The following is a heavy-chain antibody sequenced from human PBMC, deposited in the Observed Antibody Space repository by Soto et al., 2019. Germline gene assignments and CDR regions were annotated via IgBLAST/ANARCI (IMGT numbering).Heavy chain of an antibody. J-gene: IGHJ3*02. Sequence: SETLSLTCTVSGGSISSYYWSWIRQPPGKGLEWIGYIYYSGSTNYNPSLKSRVTISVDTSKNQFSLKLSSVTAADTAVYYCAVYMSPVLHWSGGSCCADDFDIWGQGTMVTVSS. CDR2: IYYSGST. D-gene: IGHD2-15*01. V-gene: IGHV4-59*01. CDR1: GGSISSYY. CDR3: AVYMSPVLHWSGGSCCADDFDI.